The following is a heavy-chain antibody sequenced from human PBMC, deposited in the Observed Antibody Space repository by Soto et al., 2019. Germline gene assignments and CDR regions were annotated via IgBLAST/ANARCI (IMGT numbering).Heavy chain of an antibody. CDR2: IWYDGSNK. Sequence: PGGSLRLSCAASGFTFSSYGMHWVRQAPGKGLEWVAVIWYDGSNKYYADSVKGRFTISRDNSKNTLYLQMNSLRAEDTAVYYCARDQGGSYMDVWGKGTTVTVSS. CDR1: GFTFSSYG. CDR3: ARDQGGSYMDV. J-gene: IGHJ6*03. V-gene: IGHV3-33*01.